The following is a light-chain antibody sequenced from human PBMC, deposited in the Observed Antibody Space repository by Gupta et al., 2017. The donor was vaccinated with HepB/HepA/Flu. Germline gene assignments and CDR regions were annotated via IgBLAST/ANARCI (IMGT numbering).Light chain of an antibody. CDR2: KDS. V-gene: IGLV3-25*03. CDR1: ALAKQY. J-gene: IGLJ1*01. CDR3: QSADATGSSYV. Sequence: SYELPQPPSVSVSPGQTARITGSGDALAKQYAYWYQQKAGQAPVLVIYKDSERPSGIPERFSGSSSGTTLTLIISGVQAEDEADYYCQSADATGSSYVFGPGTKVTVL.